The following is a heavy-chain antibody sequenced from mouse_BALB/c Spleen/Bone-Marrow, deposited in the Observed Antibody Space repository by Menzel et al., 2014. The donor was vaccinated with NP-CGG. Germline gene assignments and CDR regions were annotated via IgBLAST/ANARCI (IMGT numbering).Heavy chain of an antibody. CDR2: INSNGGST. V-gene: IGHV5-6-3*01. J-gene: IGHJ2*01. D-gene: IGHD1-1*01. CDR3: ARDYYGSSDY. CDR1: GFTFSGYG. Sequence: EVKLGESGGGLVQPGGSLKLSCAASGFTFSGYGMSWVRQTPDKRLELVATINSNGGSTYYPDSVKGRFTISRDNAKNTLYLQMSSLKSEDTAMYYCARDYYGSSDYWGQGTTLTVSS.